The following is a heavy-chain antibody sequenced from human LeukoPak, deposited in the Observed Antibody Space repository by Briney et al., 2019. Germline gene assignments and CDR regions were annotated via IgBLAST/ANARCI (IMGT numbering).Heavy chain of an antibody. D-gene: IGHD1-14*01. CDR2: ISYDGSNK. CDR1: GFTFSSYG. J-gene: IGHJ4*02. CDR3: AKPISTGPVTFDY. Sequence: SGGSLRLSCAASGFTFSSYGMHWVRQAPGKGLEWVAVISYDGSNKYYADSVKGRFTISRDNSKNTLYLQMNSLRAEDTAVYYCAKPISTGPVTFDYWGQGTLVTVSS. V-gene: IGHV3-30*18.